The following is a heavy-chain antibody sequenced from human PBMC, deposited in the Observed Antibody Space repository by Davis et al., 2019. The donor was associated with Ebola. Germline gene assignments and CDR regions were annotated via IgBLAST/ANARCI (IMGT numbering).Heavy chain of an antibody. D-gene: IGHD3-3*01. Sequence: GSLRLSCAASGFTFSSYWMHWVRQAPGKGLVWVSRINSDGSSTSYADSVKGRFTISRDNAKNTLYLQMNSLRAEDTAVYYCARFFADYYYGMDVWGQGTTVTVSS. CDR2: INSDGSST. V-gene: IGHV3-74*01. CDR1: GFTFSSYW. J-gene: IGHJ6*02. CDR3: ARFFADYYYGMDV.